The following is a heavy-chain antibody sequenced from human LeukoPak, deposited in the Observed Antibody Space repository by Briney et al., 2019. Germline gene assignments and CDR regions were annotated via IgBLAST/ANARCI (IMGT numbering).Heavy chain of an antibody. CDR3: ARDGHPRYCSSTSCYNWFDP. V-gene: IGHV4-61*02. CDR1: GGSISSGSYY. Sequence: PSQTLSLTCTVSGGSISSGSYYWSWIRQPAGKGLEWIGRIYTSGSTNYNPSLKSRVTISVDTSKNQFSLKLSSVTAADTAVYYCARDGHPRYCSSTSCYNWFDPWGQGTLVTVSS. D-gene: IGHD2-2*01. CDR2: IYTSGST. J-gene: IGHJ5*02.